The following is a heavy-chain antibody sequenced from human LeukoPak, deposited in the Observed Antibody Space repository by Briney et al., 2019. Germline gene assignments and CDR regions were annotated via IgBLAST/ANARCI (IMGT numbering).Heavy chain of an antibody. CDR2: TYYRSKWYN. J-gene: IGHJ1*01. CDR3: ARDDYYDSSGYYGYFQY. Sequence: SLTLSLTCAISGDSVSSNSAAWNWIRQSPSRGLEWQGRTYYRSKWYNDYAVSVKSRITINPDTSKNQFSLQLNSVTPEDTAVYFCARDDYYDSSGYYGYFQYWGQGTLVTVSS. D-gene: IGHD3-22*01. CDR1: GDSVSSNSAA. V-gene: IGHV6-1*01.